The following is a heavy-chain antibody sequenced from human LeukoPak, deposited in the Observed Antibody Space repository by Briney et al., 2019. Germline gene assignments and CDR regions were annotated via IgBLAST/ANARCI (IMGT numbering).Heavy chain of an antibody. CDR3: ARGGLDSNGYWTAFDI. CDR2: IHYSGST. Sequence: PSETLSLTCAVSGGSISTYYWSWIRQPPGKGLESTGYIHYSGSTNYNPSLKSRVNILVDTSKKQFCLRLSSVTAADTAVYYCARGGLDSNGYWTAFDIWGQGTMVTVSS. CDR1: GGSISTYY. D-gene: IGHD3-22*01. V-gene: IGHV4-59*01. J-gene: IGHJ3*02.